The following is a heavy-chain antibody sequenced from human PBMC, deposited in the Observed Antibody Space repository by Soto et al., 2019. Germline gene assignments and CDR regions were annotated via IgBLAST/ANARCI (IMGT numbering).Heavy chain of an antibody. V-gene: IGHV3-30-3*01. CDR3: ARDRIAALSPDAFDI. CDR1: GFTFSSYA. CDR2: ISYDGSNK. D-gene: IGHD6-6*01. J-gene: IGHJ3*02. Sequence: QVQLVESGGGVVQPGRSLRLSCAASGFTFSSYAMHWVRQAPGKGLEWVAVISYDGSNKYYADSVKGRFTFSRDNSKNTLYLQMNSLRAEDTAVYYCARDRIAALSPDAFDIWGQGTMVTVSS.